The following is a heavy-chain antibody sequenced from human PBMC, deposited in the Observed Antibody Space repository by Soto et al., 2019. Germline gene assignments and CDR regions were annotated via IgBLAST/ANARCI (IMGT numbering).Heavy chain of an antibody. Sequence: EVQLLESGGGLLQPGGSLRLSCAASGFTFNSYAMTWVRQAPGKGLEWVAGISGNGRRTSYADSVKGRFSISRVNSKKTRFLDVDSLRAEDTAIYYCVKDLNYDFWSGYHYYALERWGQGTTVTVTS. CDR1: GFTFNSYA. V-gene: IGHV3-23*01. CDR2: ISGNGRRT. J-gene: IGHJ6*02. CDR3: VKDLNYDFWSGYHYYALER. D-gene: IGHD3-3*01.